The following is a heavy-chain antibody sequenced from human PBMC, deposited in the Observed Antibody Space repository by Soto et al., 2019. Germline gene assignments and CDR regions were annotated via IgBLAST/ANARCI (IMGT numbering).Heavy chain of an antibody. D-gene: IGHD3-10*01. CDR3: ARFGTSPNGNWFDP. J-gene: IGHJ5*02. V-gene: IGHV4-59*01. Sequence: SETLSLTCTVSGGSISSDYWNWIRQPPGKGLEWIGYVYHSWSTKYNPSLKSRVTISVDTSKNQLSLKLNSVTAADTAVYYCARFGTSPNGNWFDPWGQGTLVTVS. CDR2: VYHSWST. CDR1: GGSISSDY.